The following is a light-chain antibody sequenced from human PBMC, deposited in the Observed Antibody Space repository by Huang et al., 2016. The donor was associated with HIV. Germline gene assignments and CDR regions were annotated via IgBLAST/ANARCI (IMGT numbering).Light chain of an antibody. Sequence: DIQMTQSPSSLSAYVGDRVNITCRASQRVNNFLNWYQQKPGKAPKLLIYKTSTLHTGVPSRFSGSGSGTVFTLTINSLQPEDFATYSCQQTYSTPRVTFGPGTTVNI. CDR3: QQTYSTPRVT. J-gene: IGKJ3*01. CDR1: QRVNNF. V-gene: IGKV1-39*01. CDR2: KTS.